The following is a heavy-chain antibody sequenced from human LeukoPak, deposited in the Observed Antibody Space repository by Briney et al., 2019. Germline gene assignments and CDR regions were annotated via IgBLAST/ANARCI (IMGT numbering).Heavy chain of an antibody. CDR3: ARAIREYYYGSGSYGFRYYFDY. J-gene: IGHJ4*02. Sequence: PSETLSLTCTVSGGSLSSYYWSWIRQPPGKGLEWIGYIYYSGSTNYNPSLKSRVTISVDTSKDQFSLKLSSVTAADTAVYYCARAIREYYYGSGSYGFRYYFDYWGQGTLVTVSS. CDR2: IYYSGST. V-gene: IGHV4-59*01. CDR1: GGSLSSYY. D-gene: IGHD3-10*01.